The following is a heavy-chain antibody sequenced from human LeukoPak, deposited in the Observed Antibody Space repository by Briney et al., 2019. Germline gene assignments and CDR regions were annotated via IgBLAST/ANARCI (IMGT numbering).Heavy chain of an antibody. CDR3: AREIVAGRDY. V-gene: IGHV3-21*01. CDR2: ISSSSSYI. CDR1: GFTFSSYS. J-gene: IGHJ4*02. D-gene: IGHD5-12*01. Sequence: PGGSLRLSCAASGFTFSSYSMNWVRQAPGKGLEWVSSISSSSSYIYYADSVKGRFTISRDNAKNSLYLQMDSLRAEDTAVYYCAREIVAGRDYWGQGTLVTVSS.